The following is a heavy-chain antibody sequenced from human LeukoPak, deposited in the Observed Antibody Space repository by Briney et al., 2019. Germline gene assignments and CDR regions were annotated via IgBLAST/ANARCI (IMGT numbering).Heavy chain of an antibody. CDR2: INHSGST. CDR1: GGSFSGYY. J-gene: IGHJ5*02. CDR3: ARLYTWFDP. V-gene: IGHV4-34*01. Sequence: SETLSLTCAVYGGSFSGYYWSWIRQPPGKGLEWIGEINHSGSTNYNPSLKSRVTISVDTSKNQFSLKLSSVTAADTAVYYCARLYTWFDPWGQGTLLTVSS.